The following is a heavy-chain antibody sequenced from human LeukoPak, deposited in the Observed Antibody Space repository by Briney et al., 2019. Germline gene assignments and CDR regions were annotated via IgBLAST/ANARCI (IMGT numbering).Heavy chain of an antibody. CDR3: AKGRGTAGAPNTWYFDL. Sequence: PGGSLRLSCAGSGFSFSTSGMHWVRQAPGKGLEWAALIKADGSDQYYADSVKGRFTISRDNSKDTLFLQMNSLRVEDTAVYYCAKGRGTAGAPNTWYFDLWGRGNLITVSS. J-gene: IGHJ2*01. CDR1: GFSFSTSG. D-gene: IGHD6-13*01. CDR2: IKADGSDQ. V-gene: IGHV3-30*02.